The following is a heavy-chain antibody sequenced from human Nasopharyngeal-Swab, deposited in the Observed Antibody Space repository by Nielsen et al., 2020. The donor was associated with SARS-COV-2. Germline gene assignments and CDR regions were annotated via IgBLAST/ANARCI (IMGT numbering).Heavy chain of an antibody. J-gene: IGHJ6*02. CDR2: SSGSGDTT. CDR1: GFTLSIYA. CDR3: ARDGLDYDFWSAYFMDV. D-gene: IGHD3-3*01. V-gene: IGHV3-23*01. Sequence: GESLKISCAASGFTLSIYAMTWVRQAPGKGLEWVSTSSGSGDTTYYADSVKGRFTISRDNAKNSLYLQMNSLRAEDTAVYYCARDGLDYDFWSAYFMDVWGQGTTVTVSS.